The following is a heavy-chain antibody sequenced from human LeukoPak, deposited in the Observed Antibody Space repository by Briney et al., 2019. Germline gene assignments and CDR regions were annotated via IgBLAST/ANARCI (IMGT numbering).Heavy chain of an antibody. CDR1: GFTFSSYA. CDR2: ISGSGGST. D-gene: IGHD2-2*02. Sequence: PGGSLRLSCEASGFTFSSYAMSWVRQAPGKGLEWVSAISGSGGSTYYADSVKGRFTISRDNSKNTLYLQMNSLRAEDTAVYYCAKSDCSSTSCYIVDYWGQGTLVTVSS. CDR3: AKSDCSSTSCYIVDY. V-gene: IGHV3-23*01. J-gene: IGHJ4*02.